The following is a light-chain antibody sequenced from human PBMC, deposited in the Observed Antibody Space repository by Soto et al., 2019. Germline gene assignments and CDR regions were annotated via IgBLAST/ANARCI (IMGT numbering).Light chain of an antibody. CDR1: QSVRSGY. V-gene: IGKV3-20*01. J-gene: IGKJ2*01. CDR2: GAS. CDR3: QQYGRTPYT. Sequence: EIVLTQSPGTLSLSPGERATLSCRASQSVRSGYLAWYQQKPGQAPRLLMYGASYRATGIPDRFSGGGSETDFTLTITRLEPEDFAVYYCQQYGRTPYTVGQGTKLEI.